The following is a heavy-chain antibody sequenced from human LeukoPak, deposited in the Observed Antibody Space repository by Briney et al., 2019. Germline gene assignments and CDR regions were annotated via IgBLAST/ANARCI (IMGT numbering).Heavy chain of an antibody. V-gene: IGHV3-30*18. CDR1: GFTFSSYG. CDR2: ISYDGSNK. J-gene: IGHJ4*02. CDR3: AKGRDTTNFYDY. Sequence: HPGGSLRLSCAASGFTFSSYGMHWVRQAPGKGLEWVAVISYDGSNKYYADSVKGRFTISRDNSKNTLYLQMNSLRAEDTAVYYCAKGRDTTNFYDYWGLGTLVTVSS. D-gene: IGHD2-2*01.